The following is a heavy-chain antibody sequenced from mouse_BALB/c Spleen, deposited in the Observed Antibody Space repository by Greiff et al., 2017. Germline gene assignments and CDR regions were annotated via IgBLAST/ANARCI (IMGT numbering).Heavy chain of an antibody. V-gene: IGHV1-69*02. J-gene: IGHJ2*01. D-gene: IGHD2-4*01. CDR1: GYTFTSYW. CDR3: TKGDYDWGFDD. Sequence: QVQLQQPGAELVRPGASVKLSCKASGYTFTSYWINWVKQRPGQGLEWIGNIYPSDSYTNYNQKFKDKATLTVDKSSSTAYMQLSSPTSEDSAVYYCTKGDYDWGFDDWGQGTTLTVSS. CDR2: IYPSDSYT.